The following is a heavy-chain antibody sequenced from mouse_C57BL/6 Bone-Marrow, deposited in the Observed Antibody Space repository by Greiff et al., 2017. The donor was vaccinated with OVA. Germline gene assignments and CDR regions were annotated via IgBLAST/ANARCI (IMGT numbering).Heavy chain of an antibody. J-gene: IGHJ3*01. V-gene: IGHV6-3*01. CDR2: IRLKSDNYAT. CDR3: PHSAY. Sequence: EVKVEESGGGLVQPGGSMKLSCVASGFTFSNYWMNWVRQSPEKGLEWVAQIRLKSDNYATHYAVSVKGRFTISRDDSKSSVYLQMNNLRAEDTGIYYCPHSAYWGQGTLVTVSA. CDR1: GFTFSNYW.